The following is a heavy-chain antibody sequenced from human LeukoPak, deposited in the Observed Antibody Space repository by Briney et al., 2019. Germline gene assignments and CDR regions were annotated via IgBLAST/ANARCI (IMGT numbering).Heavy chain of an antibody. CDR1: GFTVSSNY. CDR2: IYSGGST. D-gene: IGHD4-11*01. V-gene: IGHV3-53*01. CDR3: ARDLISGDYTFDY. J-gene: IGHJ4*02. Sequence: PGGSLRLSCAASGFTVSSNYMNWVRQAPGKGLEWVSIIYSGGSTYYADSVKGRFTVSRDNAEDSLYLQMNSLRDEDTAVYYCARDLISGDYTFDYWGQGALVTVSS.